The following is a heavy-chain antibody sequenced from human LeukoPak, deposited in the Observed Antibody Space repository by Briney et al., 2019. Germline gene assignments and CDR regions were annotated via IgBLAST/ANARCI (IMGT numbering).Heavy chain of an antibody. V-gene: IGHV4-39*01. CDR3: ARLSTTVTFFDY. CDR2: IYYSGST. D-gene: IGHD4-17*01. J-gene: IGHJ4*02. CDR1: GFTFSSYD. Sequence: GSLRLSCAASGFTFSSYDMNWVRQAPGKGLEWIGSIYYSGSTYYNPSLKSRVTISVDTSKNQFSLKLSSVTAADTAVYYCARLSTTVTFFDYWGQGTLVTVSS.